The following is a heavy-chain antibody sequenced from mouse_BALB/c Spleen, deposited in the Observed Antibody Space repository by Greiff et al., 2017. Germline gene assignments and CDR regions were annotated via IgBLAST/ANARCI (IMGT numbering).Heavy chain of an antibody. Sequence: VQLQQSGPELVKPGASVKISCKASGYSFTGYYMHWVKQSHVKSLEWIGRINPYNGATSYNQNFKDKASLTVDKSSSTAYMELHSLTSEDSAVYYCARGGFLWYFDVWGAGTTVTVSS. V-gene: IGHV1-31*01. J-gene: IGHJ1*01. CDR1: GYSFTGYY. CDR3: ARGGFLWYFDV. CDR2: INPYNGAT.